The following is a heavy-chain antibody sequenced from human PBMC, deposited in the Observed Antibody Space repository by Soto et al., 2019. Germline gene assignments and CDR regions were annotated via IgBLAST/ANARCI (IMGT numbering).Heavy chain of an antibody. J-gene: IGHJ4*02. D-gene: IGHD5-12*01. CDR3: ARVDIVATMGGFDY. Sequence: EVQLVESGGGLVQPGGSLRLSCAASGFTFSSYEMNWVRQAPGKGLEWVSYISSSGSTIYYADSVKGRFTISRDNAKNSLYLRMNSLRAEDTAVYYCARVDIVATMGGFDYWGQGTLVTVSS. CDR1: GFTFSSYE. V-gene: IGHV3-48*03. CDR2: ISSSGSTI.